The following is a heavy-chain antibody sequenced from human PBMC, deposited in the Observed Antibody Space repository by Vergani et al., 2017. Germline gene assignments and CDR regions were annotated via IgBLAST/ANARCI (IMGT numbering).Heavy chain of an antibody. CDR3: ARIGADYYDSSGYYFRRAFDI. D-gene: IGHD3-22*01. J-gene: IGHJ3*02. V-gene: IGHV2-26*01. CDR1: GGSISTYYW. Sequence: QESGPGLVKPSETLSLTCSVSGGSISTYYWSWIRQPPGKALEWLAHIFSNDEKSYSTSLKSRLTISKDTSKSQVVLTMTNMDPVDTATYYCARIGADYYDSSGYYFRRAFDIWGQGTMVTVSS. CDR2: IFSNDEK.